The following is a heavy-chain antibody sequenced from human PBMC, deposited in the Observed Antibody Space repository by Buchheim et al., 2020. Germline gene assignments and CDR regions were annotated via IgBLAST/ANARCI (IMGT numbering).Heavy chain of an antibody. J-gene: IGHJ5*02. CDR3: ARMVGPYYDFWSGYYTHRTSWFDP. Sequence: QVQLQQWGAGLLKPSETLSLTCAVYGGSFSGYYWSWIRQPPGKGLEWIGEINHSGSTNYNPSLKSRVTISVDTSKNQFSLKLSSVTAADTAVYYCARMVGPYYDFWSGYYTHRTSWFDPWGQGTL. D-gene: IGHD3-3*01. V-gene: IGHV4-34*01. CDR2: INHSGST. CDR1: GGSFSGYY.